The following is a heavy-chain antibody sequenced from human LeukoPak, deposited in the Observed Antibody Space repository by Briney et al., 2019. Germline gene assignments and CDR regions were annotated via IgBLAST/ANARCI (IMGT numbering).Heavy chain of an antibody. Sequence: ASVKVSCKASGYTFTGYYMHWVRQAPGQGLEWMGWINPNSGGTNYAQKFHGRVTMTRDTSISTAYKELSRLRSDDTAVYYCARGRSIAVAGRNIAPLDNDYWGQGTLVTVSS. CDR2: INPNSGGT. J-gene: IGHJ4*02. CDR3: ARGRSIAVAGRNIAPLDNDY. D-gene: IGHD6-19*01. V-gene: IGHV1-2*02. CDR1: GYTFTGYY.